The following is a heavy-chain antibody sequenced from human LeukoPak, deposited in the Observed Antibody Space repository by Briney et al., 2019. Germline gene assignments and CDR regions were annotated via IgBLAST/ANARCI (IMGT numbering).Heavy chain of an antibody. D-gene: IGHD3-16*01. V-gene: IGHV4-39*07. CDR3: AREGGPYRPLDY. CDR1: GGSISGSRYY. J-gene: IGHJ4*02. Sequence: SETLSLTCIVSGGSISGSRYYWGWIRQPPGKGLEWIGEVNLQGSTNYNPSLMGRVAISVDTSENHVSLQLTSVTAADTAVYYCAREGGPYRPLDYSGQGTLVTVS. CDR2: VNLQGST.